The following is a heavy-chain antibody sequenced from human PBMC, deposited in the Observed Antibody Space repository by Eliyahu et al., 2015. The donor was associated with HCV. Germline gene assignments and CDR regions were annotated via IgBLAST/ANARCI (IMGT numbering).Heavy chain of an antibody. J-gene: IGHJ5*02. V-gene: IGHV3-49*05. Sequence: EVQLVESGGGLVKPGRSLRLSCTASGFTFGDYAMSWFRQAPGKGLEWVGFIRSKAYGGTTEYAASVKGRFTISRDDSKSIAYLQMNSLKTEDTAVYYCTVMTTVTRNWFDPWGQGTLVTVSS. CDR1: GFTFGDYA. CDR3: TVMTTVTRNWFDP. CDR2: IRSKAYGGTT. D-gene: IGHD4-11*01.